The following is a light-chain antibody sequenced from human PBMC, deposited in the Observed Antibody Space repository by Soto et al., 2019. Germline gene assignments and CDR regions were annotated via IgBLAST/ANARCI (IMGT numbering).Light chain of an antibody. CDR3: QQYNNWRIT. CDR1: QSITRN. J-gene: IGKJ1*01. V-gene: IGKV3-15*01. Sequence: EIVMTQSPATLSLSPGDRATLSCRASQSITRNLAWYQQHPGQPPRLLVYGASTRATGIPVRFSGSGSGTDFTLTISSLQSEDFAVYYCQQYNNWRITFGQGTKVDI. CDR2: GAS.